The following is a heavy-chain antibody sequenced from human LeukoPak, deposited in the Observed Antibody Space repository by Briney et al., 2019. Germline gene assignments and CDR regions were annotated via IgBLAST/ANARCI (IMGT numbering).Heavy chain of an antibody. CDR2: ISSSSSYI. V-gene: IGHV3-21*01. D-gene: IGHD3-9*01. CDR3: ARGKNLDWDFYYYYMDV. CDR1: GFTFSSYS. Sequence: GGSLRLSCAASGFTFSSYSMNWVRQAPGRGLEWVSSISSSSSYIYYADSVKGRFTVSRDNSKNTLYLQMNSLRTEDMALYYCARGKNLDWDFYYYYMDVWGKGTTVTISS. J-gene: IGHJ6*03.